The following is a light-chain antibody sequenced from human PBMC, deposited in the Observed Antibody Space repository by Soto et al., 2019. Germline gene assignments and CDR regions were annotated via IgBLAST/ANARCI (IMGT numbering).Light chain of an antibody. CDR2: GAS. V-gene: IGKV3-15*01. CDR1: QSVSSN. CDR3: HQYDKWPPSNT. J-gene: IGKJ2*01. Sequence: EIVMTQSPSTLSVSPGEGATVSCRASQSVSSNLAWYQQKPGQAPRLLIYGASTRATGIPARFSGSGSGTEFTLTISSLQSEDFAVYYCHQYDKWPPSNTFGQGTKVDIK.